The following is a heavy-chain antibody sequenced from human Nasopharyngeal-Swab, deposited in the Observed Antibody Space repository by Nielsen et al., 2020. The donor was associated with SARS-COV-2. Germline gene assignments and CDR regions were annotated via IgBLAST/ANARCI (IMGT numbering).Heavy chain of an antibody. J-gene: IGHJ6*03. Sequence: GGSLRLSCAASGFTFSSYAVSWVRQAPGKGLEWVSAISGSGGSTYYADSVKGRFTISRDNSKNTLYLQMNSLRAEDTAVYYCAKDWEVGATSYYYYMDVWGKGTTVTVSS. CDR2: ISGSGGST. V-gene: IGHV3-23*01. D-gene: IGHD1-26*01. CDR3: AKDWEVGATSYYYYMDV. CDR1: GFTFSSYA.